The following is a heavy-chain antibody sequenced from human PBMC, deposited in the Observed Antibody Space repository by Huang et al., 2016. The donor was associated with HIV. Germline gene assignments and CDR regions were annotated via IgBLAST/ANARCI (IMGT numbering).Heavy chain of an antibody. Sequence: EMQLLESGGGLVQPGVSLRLSCSASAFTFRSYAMTWGRQGPGKGLEWGSATSGSGGNTYYADSGKGRFTISRDNSKNTLYLQMNSLRAEDTAVYYCAKVASGYDFSARGSDWFDPWGQGTLVSVSS. J-gene: IGHJ5*02. D-gene: IGHD5-12*01. CDR2: TSGSGGNT. CDR3: AKVASGYDFSARGSDWFDP. CDR1: AFTFRSYA. V-gene: IGHV3-23*01.